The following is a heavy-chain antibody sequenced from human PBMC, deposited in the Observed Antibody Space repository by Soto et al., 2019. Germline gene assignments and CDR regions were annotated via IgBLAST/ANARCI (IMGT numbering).Heavy chain of an antibody. V-gene: IGHV4-59*08. CDR3: ARGLFHYDFWSGPSMDV. J-gene: IGHJ6*02. CDR1: GGSISGNY. D-gene: IGHD3-3*01. Sequence: SETLSLTCTVSGGSISGNYWTWIRQPPGKGLEWIGYIYYSGSTNYNPSLKSRVTISIDTSKNQFSLKLSSVTAADTAVYYCARGLFHYDFWSGPSMDVWGQGTTVTVSS. CDR2: IYYSGST.